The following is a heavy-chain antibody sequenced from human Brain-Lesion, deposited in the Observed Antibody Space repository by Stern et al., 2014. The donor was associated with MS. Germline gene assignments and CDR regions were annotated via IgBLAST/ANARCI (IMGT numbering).Heavy chain of an antibody. J-gene: IGHJ4*02. CDR3: ASSPATPSGYDRFDY. D-gene: IGHD5-12*01. CDR2: IFPRDSNT. V-gene: IGHV5-51*03. CDR1: GYLFDDYW. Sequence: EVQLVESGAEVKKPGESLKISCEASGYLFDDYWIGWVRQMSGRGLELVAIIFPRDSNTRYSPSVQGQVTISADKSISTAYLQRCSLKASDPAMYYCASSPATPSGYDRFDYWGQGALVTVSS.